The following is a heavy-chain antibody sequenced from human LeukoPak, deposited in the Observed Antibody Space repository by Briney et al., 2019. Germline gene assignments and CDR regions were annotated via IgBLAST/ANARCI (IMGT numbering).Heavy chain of an antibody. D-gene: IGHD3-10*01. V-gene: IGHV4-61*02. CDR1: GGSISSGSYY. CDR3: ARSDGYGLVGI. J-gene: IGHJ3*02. Sequence: SETLSLTCTVSGGSISSGSYYWSWIRQPAGKGLEWIGRIYTSGSTNYNPSLKSRFTISVDTSKNQFSLKLSSVTAADTAVYYCARSDGYGLVGIWGQGTMVTVSS. CDR2: IYTSGST.